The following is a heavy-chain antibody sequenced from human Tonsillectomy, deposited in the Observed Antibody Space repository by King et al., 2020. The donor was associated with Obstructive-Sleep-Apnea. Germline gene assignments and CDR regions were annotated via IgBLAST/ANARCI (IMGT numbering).Heavy chain of an antibody. Sequence: QLVQSGGGLVKPGGSLRLSCAASGFSLSDYHMRWIRQAPGKGLEWVSYISSSRSYTKYADSVKGRFTISRDNAKNSMYLQMNSLRAEDTAVYYCARQVGSGWYLEAFDIWGQGTMVTVSS. D-gene: IGHD6-19*01. CDR1: GFSLSDYH. J-gene: IGHJ3*02. CDR2: ISSSRSYT. CDR3: ARQVGSGWYLEAFDI. V-gene: IGHV3-11*06.